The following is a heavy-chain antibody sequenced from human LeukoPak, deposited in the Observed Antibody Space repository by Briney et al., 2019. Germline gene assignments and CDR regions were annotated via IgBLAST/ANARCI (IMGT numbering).Heavy chain of an antibody. CDR3: TRFIRGVTQSSYDT. J-gene: IGHJ5*02. Sequence: PGGSLRLSCAASGFTFGDYWMSWVSQAPGKGLEWVANIKEDASVQYSVDSVKGRFTISRDNTKNSLYLQMNSLRVEDTAVYYCTRFIRGVTQSSYDTWGQGTLVTVSS. CDR1: GFTFGDYW. CDR2: IKEDASVQ. V-gene: IGHV3-7*01. D-gene: IGHD3-10*01.